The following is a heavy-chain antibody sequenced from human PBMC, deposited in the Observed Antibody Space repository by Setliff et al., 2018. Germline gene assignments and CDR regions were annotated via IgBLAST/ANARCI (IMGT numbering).Heavy chain of an antibody. D-gene: IGHD6-19*01. CDR1: GGSISNYY. J-gene: IGHJ4*02. Sequence: SETLSLTCTVSGGSISNYYWSWIRQSPGKGLEWIGFIYYNGRSDHNPSFQSQVTMSVDRSKNQFSLNLRAMTAADTAVYYCAREGGGSGWTPDSWGQGTLVTVSS. CDR3: AREGGGSGWTPDS. CDR2: IYYNGRS. V-gene: IGHV4-59*01.